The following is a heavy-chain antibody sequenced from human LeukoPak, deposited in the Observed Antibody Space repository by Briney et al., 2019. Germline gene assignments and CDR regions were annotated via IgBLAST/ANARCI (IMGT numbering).Heavy chain of an antibody. CDR3: ARSSGYRSTYFDY. V-gene: IGHV4-39*07. J-gene: IGHJ4*02. D-gene: IGHD3-22*01. Sequence: KTSETLSLTCTVSGYSISSSSYYWGWIRQPPGKGLEWIGSIYYSGSTNYNPSLKSRVTMSVDTSKNQFSLKLSSVTAADTAVYYCARSSGYRSTYFDYWGQGTLVTVSS. CDR2: IYYSGST. CDR1: GYSISSSSYY.